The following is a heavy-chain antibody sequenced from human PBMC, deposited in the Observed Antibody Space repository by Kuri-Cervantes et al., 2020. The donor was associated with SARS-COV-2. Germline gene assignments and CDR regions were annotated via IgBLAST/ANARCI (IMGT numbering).Heavy chain of an antibody. J-gene: IGHJ4*02. CDR2: INGYNDNT. V-gene: IGHV1-18*04. CDR1: GYAFTNYG. Sequence: ASVKVSCKASGYAFTNYGISWVRQAPGQGLEWMRWINGYNDNTKYAQKLQGRVTMTTDTSTSTAYMELRSLRSDDTAVYYCARGIVVVVAAMGYFDYWGQGTLVTVSS. CDR3: ARGIVVVVAAMGYFDY. D-gene: IGHD2-15*01.